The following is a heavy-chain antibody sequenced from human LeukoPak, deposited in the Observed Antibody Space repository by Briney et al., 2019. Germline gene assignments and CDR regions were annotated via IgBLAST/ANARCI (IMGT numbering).Heavy chain of an antibody. CDR2: IYYSGGT. V-gene: IGHV4-31*03. CDR1: GDSVSSISYY. Sequence: PSETLSLTCTVSGDSVSSISYYWSWIRQHPGKGLEWIGCIYYSGGTYYNPSLKSRITISVDTSKNQFSLKLSSVTAADTAVYYCARDSAIVATITGPGGQYYFDYWGQGTLVTVSS. CDR3: ARDSAIVATITGPGGQYYFDY. J-gene: IGHJ4*02. D-gene: IGHD5-12*01.